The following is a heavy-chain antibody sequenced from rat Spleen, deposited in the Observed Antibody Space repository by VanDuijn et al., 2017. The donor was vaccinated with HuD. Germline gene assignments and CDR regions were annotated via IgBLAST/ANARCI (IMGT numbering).Heavy chain of an antibody. D-gene: IGHD1-9*01. J-gene: IGHJ2*01. CDR2: ISYGYSSGHSGT. V-gene: IGHV5-29*01. Sequence: EVQLVEAGGGVVQPGRSLKLSRAASGFTFSDYGVDWVRQAPTTGLAWVVTISYGYSSGHSGTYYRASVRGRFTISRDDAKSTLSLQMDSLRSEDTATYYCARRHYGYTDYFDYWGQGVMVTVSS. CDR3: ARRHYGYTDYFDY. CDR1: GFTFSDYG.